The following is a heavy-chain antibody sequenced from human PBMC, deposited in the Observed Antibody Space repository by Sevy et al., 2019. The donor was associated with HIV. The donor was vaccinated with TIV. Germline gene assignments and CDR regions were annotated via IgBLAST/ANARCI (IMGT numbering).Heavy chain of an antibody. V-gene: IGHV1-2*02. CDR1: GYTFTGYY. CDR2: INPNRGGT. CDR3: ARGSGRLFSTGGIDY. D-gene: IGHD3-10*01. Sequence: ASVKVSCKASGYTFTGYYMHWVRQAPGQGLEWMGWINPNRGGTNYAQKFQGRVTMTRDTSISTAYMELSRLRSDDTAVYYCARGSGRLFSTGGIDYWGQGTLVTVSS. J-gene: IGHJ4*02.